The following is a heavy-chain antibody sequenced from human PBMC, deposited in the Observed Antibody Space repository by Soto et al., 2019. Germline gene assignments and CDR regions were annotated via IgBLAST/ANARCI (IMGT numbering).Heavy chain of an antibody. D-gene: IGHD6-19*01. CDR3: AHTVYSSGWFEH. Sequence: GLDLEWLAVIYWNDDKRYSPSLKNRLTITKDTSKNQVVLTMTNMDPVDTGTHYCAHTVYSSGWFEHWGQGTLVTVSS. J-gene: IGHJ5*02. V-gene: IGHV2-5*01. CDR2: IYWNDDK.